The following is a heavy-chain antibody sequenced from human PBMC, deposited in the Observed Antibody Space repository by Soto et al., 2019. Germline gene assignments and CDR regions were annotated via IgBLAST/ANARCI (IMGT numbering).Heavy chain of an antibody. V-gene: IGHV4-4*07. D-gene: IGHD1-26*01. CDR1: ARSLTDYY. CDR2: IYSSGSV. CDR3: ARGGTRSRELLTY. J-gene: IGHJ4*02. Sequence: PPETLSLTCTVSARSLTDYYSSWIRQPAGQGLEWIGRIYSSGSVNYNPTLQSRVTMSIDTSNSHVSLEVTSVNAADTAVYYCARGGTRSRELLTYWGQGTLVTVSS.